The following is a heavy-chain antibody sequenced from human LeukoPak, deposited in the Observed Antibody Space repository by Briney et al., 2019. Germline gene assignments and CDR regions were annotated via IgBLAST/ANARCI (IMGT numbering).Heavy chain of an antibody. Sequence: GGSLRLSCAASGFTFSDYYMAWIRQAPGRAPEWISYIIGDSVFTKYADSVRGRFTISRDNAKSSLYLRMNSLRTEDTAVYYCARHSLYSGFFDFWGQGILVTVSS. J-gene: IGHJ4*02. V-gene: IGHV3-11*06. CDR1: GFTFSDYY. CDR3: ARHSLYSGFFDF. CDR2: IIGDSVFT. D-gene: IGHD5-12*01.